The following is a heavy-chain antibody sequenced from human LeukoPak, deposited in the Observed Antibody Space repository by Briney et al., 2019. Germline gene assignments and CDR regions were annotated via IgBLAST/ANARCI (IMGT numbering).Heavy chain of an antibody. V-gene: IGHV3-7*05. CDR1: GFIFSNYW. Sequence: GGPLILSCAASGFIFSNYWMSWVRQAPGKGLEWVANIKQEGREKYSVDSVKGRFTISRDNAENSIYLQMNSLRAEDTAVYYCARERRHYYDNSSFTDYWGQGTLVTVSS. CDR3: ARERRHYYDNSSFTDY. D-gene: IGHD3-22*01. J-gene: IGHJ4*02. CDR2: IKQEGREK.